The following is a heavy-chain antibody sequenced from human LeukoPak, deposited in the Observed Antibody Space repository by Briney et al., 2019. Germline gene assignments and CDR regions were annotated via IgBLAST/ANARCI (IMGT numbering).Heavy chain of an antibody. V-gene: IGHV3-23*01. Sequence: PGGSLRLSCAASGFTFSSYAMSWDRQAPGKGLEWVSAISGSGGSTYYADSVKGRFTISRDNSKNTLYLQMNSLRAEDTAVYYCAKAKVQYYDLFDIWGQGTMVTVSS. CDR2: ISGSGGST. CDR1: GFTFSSYA. D-gene: IGHD3-22*01. J-gene: IGHJ3*02. CDR3: AKAKVQYYDLFDI.